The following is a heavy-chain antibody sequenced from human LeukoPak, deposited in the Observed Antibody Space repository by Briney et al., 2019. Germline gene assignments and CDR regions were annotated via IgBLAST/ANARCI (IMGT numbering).Heavy chain of an antibody. J-gene: IGHJ6*03. V-gene: IGHV3-48*04. CDR1: GFTFSSYS. D-gene: IGHD2-2*01. CDR3: ARGSTSPYCMDV. Sequence: GGSLRLSCAASGFTFSSYSMNWVRQAPGKGLEWVSYISSSSSTIYYADSVKGRFTISRDNAKNSLYLQMNSLRAEDTAVYYCARGSTSPYCMDVWGKGTTVTVSS. CDR2: ISSSSSTI.